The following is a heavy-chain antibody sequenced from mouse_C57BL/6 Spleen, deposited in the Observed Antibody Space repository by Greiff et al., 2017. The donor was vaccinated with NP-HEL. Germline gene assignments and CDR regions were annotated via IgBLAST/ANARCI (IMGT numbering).Heavy chain of an antibody. CDR2: ISSGGDYI. J-gene: IGHJ2*01. Sequence: EVMLVESGEGLVKPGGSLKLSCAASGFTFSSYAMSWVRQTPEKRLEWVAYISSGGDYIYYADTVKGRFTISRDNARNTLYLQMSSLKSEDSAVYYCAIGETGYFDYWGQGTTLTVSS. V-gene: IGHV5S21*01. D-gene: IGHD4-1*01. CDR1: GFTFSSYA. CDR3: AIGETGYFDY.